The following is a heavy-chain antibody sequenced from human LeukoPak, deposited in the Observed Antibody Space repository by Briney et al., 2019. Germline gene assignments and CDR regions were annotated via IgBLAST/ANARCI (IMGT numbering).Heavy chain of an antibody. D-gene: IGHD5-18*01. CDR1: GFTFDDYA. V-gene: IGHV3-9*01. J-gene: IGHJ4*02. Sequence: GGSLRLSCAASGFTFDDYAMHWVRQAPGKGLGWVSGISWNSGSIGYADSVKGRFTISRDNSKNTLYLQMNSLRAEDTAVYYCAKEGRIYSYGIDYWGQGTLVTVSS. CDR2: ISWNSGSI. CDR3: AKEGRIYSYGIDY.